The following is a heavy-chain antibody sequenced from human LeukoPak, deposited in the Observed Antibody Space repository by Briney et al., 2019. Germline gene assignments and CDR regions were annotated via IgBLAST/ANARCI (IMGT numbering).Heavy chain of an antibody. D-gene: IGHD3-22*01. CDR1: GVSISSYY. V-gene: IGHV4-59*01. CDR2: IYYAGGT. CDR3: ARSQDSFDI. Sequence: SETLSPTCTVSGVSISSYYWSWIRQPPGKGLEWIGHIYYAGGTNYSPSLKSRVTISLDTSRNQFSLKLNSVTAADTAVYFCARSQDSFDIWGQGTMVAVSS. J-gene: IGHJ3*02.